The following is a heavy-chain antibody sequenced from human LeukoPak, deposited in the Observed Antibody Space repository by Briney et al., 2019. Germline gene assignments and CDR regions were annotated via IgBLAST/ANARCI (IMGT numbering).Heavy chain of an antibody. CDR2: ISYDGSNK. CDR1: GFTFSSYA. J-gene: IGHJ6*02. CDR3: ARDWNSSSWYGYYYYGMDV. V-gene: IGHV3-30*04. Sequence: GRSLRLSCAASGFTFSSYAMHWVRQAPGKGLEWVAVISYDGSNKYYADSVKGRFTISRDNSKNTLYLQMNSLRAEDTAVYYCARDWNSSSWYGYYYYGMDVWGQGTTVTASS. D-gene: IGHD6-13*01.